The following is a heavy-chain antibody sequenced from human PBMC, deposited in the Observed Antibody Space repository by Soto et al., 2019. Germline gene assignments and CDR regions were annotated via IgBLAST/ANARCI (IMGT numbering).Heavy chain of an antibody. CDR2: IYPGDSDT. V-gene: IGHV5-51*01. CDR1: GYSFTSYW. Sequence: GESRKISCKGSGYSFTSYWIGWVRQMPGKGLEWMGIIYPGDSDTRYSPSFQGQVTISADKSISTAYLQWSSLKASDTAMYYCARQRGTVTTYHYYYYGMDVWGQGTTVTVSS. CDR3: ARQRGTVTTYHYYYYGMDV. J-gene: IGHJ6*02. D-gene: IGHD4-17*01.